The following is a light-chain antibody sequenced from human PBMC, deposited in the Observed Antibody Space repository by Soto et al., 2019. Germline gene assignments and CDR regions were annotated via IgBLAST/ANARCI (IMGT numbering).Light chain of an antibody. V-gene: IGLV2-11*01. J-gene: IGLJ1*01. CDR1: SSDFGGYHY. CDR3: CSYAGSNSDV. CDR2: DVS. Sequence: QSALTQPRSVSGSPGQSVTISCTGTSSDFGGYHYVSWYQQQPGKAPKLMIYDVSKRPSGVPDRFSGSKSGNTASLTISGLQAEDEADYYCCSYAGSNSDVFGTGTKLTVL.